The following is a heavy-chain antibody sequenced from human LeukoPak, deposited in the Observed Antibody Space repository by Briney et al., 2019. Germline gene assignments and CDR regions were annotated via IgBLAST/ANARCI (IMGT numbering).Heavy chain of an antibody. CDR3: ARAEDCSSTSCPRAFDI. D-gene: IGHD2-2*01. CDR1: GFTFSSYW. V-gene: IGHV3-74*01. Sequence: GGSLRLSCAASGFTFSSYWMHWVRQAPGKGLVWVSRINSDGNNTNYADFVKGRFTISRDNAKNTLYLQMNSLRAEDTAVYYCARAEDCSSTSCPRAFDIWGQGTMVTVSS. CDR2: INSDGNNT. J-gene: IGHJ3*02.